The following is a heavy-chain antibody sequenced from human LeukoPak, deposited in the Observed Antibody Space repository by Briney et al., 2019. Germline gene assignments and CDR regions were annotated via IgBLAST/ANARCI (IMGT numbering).Heavy chain of an antibody. CDR1: GYTFTSYG. CDR3: ARGDFWSGYYTYYYYYMDV. CDR2: ISAYNGNT. J-gene: IGHJ6*03. Sequence: GASVKVSCKASGYTFTSYGISWVRQAPGQGLEWMGWISAYNGNTNYAQKLQGRVTMTTDTSTSTAYMELRSLRSDDTAVYYCARGDFWSGYYTYYYYYMDVWGKGTTVTVSS. D-gene: IGHD3-3*01. V-gene: IGHV1-18*01.